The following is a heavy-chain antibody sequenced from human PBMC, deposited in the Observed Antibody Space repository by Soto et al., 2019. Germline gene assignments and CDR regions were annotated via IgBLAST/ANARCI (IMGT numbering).Heavy chain of an antibody. V-gene: IGHV3-49*03. J-gene: IGHJ4*02. CDR3: TRLSGCSGGSCYTKFDY. CDR1: GFTFGDYA. Sequence: VQLVESGGGLVQPGRSLRLSCTASGFTFGDYAMSWFRQAPGKGLEWVGFIRSKAYGGTTEYAASVKGRFTISRDDSKSIAYLQMNSLKTEDTAVYYCTRLSGCSGGSCYTKFDYWGQGTLVTVSS. CDR2: IRSKAYGGTT. D-gene: IGHD2-15*01.